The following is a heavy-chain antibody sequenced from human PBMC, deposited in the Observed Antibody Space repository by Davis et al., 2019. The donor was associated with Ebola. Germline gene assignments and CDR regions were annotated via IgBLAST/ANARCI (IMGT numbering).Heavy chain of an antibody. CDR2: ISPISGHT. D-gene: IGHD6-13*01. CDR3: TRDLQPGAADA. CDR1: GFTFSDHY. J-gene: IGHJ5*02. Sequence: GGSLRLSCAASGFTFSDHYMSWIRQAPGKGLEWVSFISPISGHTNSADSVKGRFSISRDSAKKSLYLQMNNLRPEDTAVYYCTRDLQPGAADAWGQGTLVTVSS. V-gene: IGHV3-11*06.